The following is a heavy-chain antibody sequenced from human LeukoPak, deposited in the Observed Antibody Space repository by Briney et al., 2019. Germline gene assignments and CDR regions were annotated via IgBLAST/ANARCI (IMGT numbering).Heavy chain of an antibody. J-gene: IGHJ4*02. D-gene: IGHD2-2*01. Sequence: ASVKVSCKASGYTFTDYYIHWVRQAPGQGLECMGWINPKSGGTNYEQKFQGRVTMTWDTSISTAYMELSSLRSDDTAVYYCARGCGTSCVKEGLRLGDWGQGTLVTVSS. V-gene: IGHV1-2*02. CDR2: INPKSGGT. CDR1: GYTFTDYY. CDR3: ARGCGTSCVKEGLRLGD.